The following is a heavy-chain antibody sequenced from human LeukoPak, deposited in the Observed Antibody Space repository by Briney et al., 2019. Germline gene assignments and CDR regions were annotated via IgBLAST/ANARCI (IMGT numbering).Heavy chain of an antibody. CDR1: GGSFSSYY. CDR2: IYYSGST. J-gene: IGHJ5*02. Sequence: PSETLSLTCAVYGGSFSSYYWSWIRQPPGKGLEWIGYIYYSGSTNYNPSLKSRVTISVDTSKNQFSLKLSSVTAADTAVYYCARHGYSSGSLAWFDPWDQGTQVTVSS. CDR3: ARHGYSSGSLAWFDP. D-gene: IGHD6-19*01. V-gene: IGHV4-59*01.